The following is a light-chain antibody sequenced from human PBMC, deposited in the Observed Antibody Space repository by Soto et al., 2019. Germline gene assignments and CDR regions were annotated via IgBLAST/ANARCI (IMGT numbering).Light chain of an antibody. CDR1: QSVSGW. CDR2: DAS. Sequence: DIQMTQSPSTLSASVGDTVTVTCRASQSVSGWLAWYQQKPGEAPTLLIYDASALPSGVPSRFSGSGSGTQFTLTIASLPPDDFATYYCQQYETFSGTFGPGTKVDIK. V-gene: IGKV1-5*01. J-gene: IGKJ1*01. CDR3: QQYETFSGT.